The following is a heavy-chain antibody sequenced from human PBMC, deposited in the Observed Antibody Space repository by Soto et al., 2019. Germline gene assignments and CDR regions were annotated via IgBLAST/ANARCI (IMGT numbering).Heavy chain of an antibody. CDR2: VSYDGSKQ. CDR1: GFTFSNYA. V-gene: IGHV3-30-3*01. Sequence: QVQLVESGGGVVQPGRSLRVSCAASGFTFSNYAMHWVRQAPGKGLEWVAVVSYDGSKQFYADSVEGRFTISRDSSKSTLYLHIDNLRDEDTAVYYCARDRVYYYDNSGYYNFDDWGQGTLVTVSS. D-gene: IGHD3-22*01. J-gene: IGHJ4*02. CDR3: ARDRVYYYDNSGYYNFDD.